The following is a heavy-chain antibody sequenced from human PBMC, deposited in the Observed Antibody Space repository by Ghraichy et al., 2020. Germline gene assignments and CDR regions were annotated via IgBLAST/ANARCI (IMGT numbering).Heavy chain of an antibody. V-gene: IGHV3-53*01. CDR1: GFTVSGQY. Sequence: GGSLRLSCAASGFTVSGQYTSWVRQTPGQGLDWVAIIHKGGDAYYADSVRGRFTISRDISKNMIYLHMNNLIAEDTAVYYCATFGPWGQGTLVTVSS. J-gene: IGHJ5*02. D-gene: IGHD2/OR15-2a*01. CDR2: IHKGGDA. CDR3: ATFGP.